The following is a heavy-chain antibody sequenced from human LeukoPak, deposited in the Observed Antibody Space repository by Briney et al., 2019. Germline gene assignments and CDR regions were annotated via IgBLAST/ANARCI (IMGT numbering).Heavy chain of an antibody. CDR3: ARGPSPFGY. J-gene: IGHJ4*02. V-gene: IGHV4-34*01. Sequence: PSETLSLTCAVYGGSFSGYYWSWIRQPPGKGLEWIGEINHSGSTNYNPSLKSRVTISVDTSKNQFSLKLSSVTAADTAVYYCARGPSPFGYWGQGTLVTVSS. CDR2: INHSGST. D-gene: IGHD2-2*01. CDR1: GGSFSGYY.